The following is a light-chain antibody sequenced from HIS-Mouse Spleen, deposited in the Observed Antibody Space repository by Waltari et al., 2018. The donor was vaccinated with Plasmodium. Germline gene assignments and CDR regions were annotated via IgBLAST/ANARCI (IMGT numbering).Light chain of an antibody. CDR1: SSDVGGYNY. Sequence: QSALTQPPSASGSPGQSVTISCTGTSSDVGGYNYVSWYQQHPGKAPKRMIYGVSKRPSGVPDRVAWSKEGKTASLSVSGLQAEGEADYYCSSYAGSNNLVVGGGTKLTVL. J-gene: IGLJ2*01. CDR3: SSYAGSNNLV. CDR2: GVS. V-gene: IGLV2-8*01.